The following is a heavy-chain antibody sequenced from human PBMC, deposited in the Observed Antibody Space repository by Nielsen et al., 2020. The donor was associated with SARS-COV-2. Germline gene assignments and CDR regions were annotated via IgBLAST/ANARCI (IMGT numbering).Heavy chain of an antibody. J-gene: IGHJ4*02. CDR2: INHSGST. CDR1: GGSFSGYY. V-gene: IGHV4-34*01. D-gene: IGHD4-11*01. Sequence: GSLRLSCAVYGGSFSGYYWSWIRQPPGKGLEWIGEINHSGSTNYNPSLKSRVTISVDTSKNQFSLKLSSVTAADTAVYYCARDYTTDWGQGTLVTVSS. CDR3: ARDYTTD.